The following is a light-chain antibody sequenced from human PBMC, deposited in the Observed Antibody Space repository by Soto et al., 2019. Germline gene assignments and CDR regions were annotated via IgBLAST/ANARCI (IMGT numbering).Light chain of an antibody. CDR1: QSVSSSS. CDR3: QQYGGSPRS. V-gene: IGKV3-20*01. CDR2: DAS. J-gene: IGKJ1*01. Sequence: EIVLTQSPGTLSLSPGERATLSCRASQSVSSSSLAWYQPKRGQAPRLLIHDASSSATGIPDRFSGSGSGTDFTLTISSLEPEDLAVYYCQQYGGSPRSFGQGTKVEGK.